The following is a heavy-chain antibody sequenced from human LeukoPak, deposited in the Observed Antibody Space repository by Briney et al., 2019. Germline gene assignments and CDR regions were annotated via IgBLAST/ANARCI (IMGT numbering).Heavy chain of an antibody. CDR3: ARDQDTMMGNAFDI. D-gene: IGHD3-22*01. CDR1: GFTFDDYG. J-gene: IGHJ3*02. Sequence: GGSLRLSCAASGFTFDDYGMSWVRQAPGKGLEWVSGINWNGGSTGYADSVKGRFTISRDSAKNSLYLQMNSLRAEDTALYYCARDQDTMMGNAFDIWGQGTMVTVSS. V-gene: IGHV3-20*04. CDR2: INWNGGST.